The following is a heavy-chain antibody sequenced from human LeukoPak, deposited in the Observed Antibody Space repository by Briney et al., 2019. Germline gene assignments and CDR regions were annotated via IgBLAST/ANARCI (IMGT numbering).Heavy chain of an antibody. CDR2: IYHSGST. CDR1: GYSISSGYY. CDR3: ARHREYGDYAVPMDY. D-gene: IGHD4-17*01. J-gene: IGHJ4*02. Sequence: PSETLSLTRAVSGYSISSGYYWGWIRQPPGKGLEWIGSIYHSGSTYYNPSLKSRVTISVDTSKNQFSLKLSSVTAADTAVYYCARHREYGDYAVPMDYWGQGTLVTVSS. V-gene: IGHV4-38-2*01.